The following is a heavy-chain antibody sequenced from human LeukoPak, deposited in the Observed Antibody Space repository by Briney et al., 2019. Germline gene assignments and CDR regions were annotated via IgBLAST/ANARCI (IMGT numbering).Heavy chain of an antibody. V-gene: IGHV1-69*05. Sequence: SVKVSCKASGGTFSSYAISWVRQAPGQGLEWMGGIIPIFGTANYAQKFQGRVTITTDESTSTAYMELRSLRSEDTAVYYCARDRHWNYPPLDAFDIWGQGTMVTVSS. D-gene: IGHD1-7*01. CDR1: GGTFSSYA. CDR3: ARDRHWNYPPLDAFDI. CDR2: IIPIFGTA. J-gene: IGHJ3*02.